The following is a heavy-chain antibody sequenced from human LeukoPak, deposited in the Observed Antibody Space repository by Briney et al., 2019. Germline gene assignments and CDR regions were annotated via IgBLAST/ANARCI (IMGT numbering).Heavy chain of an antibody. CDR2: IWYDGSNK. Sequence: GGSLRLSCAASGFTFSSYAIHWVRQAPGKGLEWVAVIWYDGSNKYYADSVKGRFTISRDNSKNTLYLQMNSLRAEDTAVYYCARDQGPSSVAVFDYWGQGTLVTVSS. CDR1: GFTFSSYA. V-gene: IGHV3-33*08. CDR3: ARDQGPSSVAVFDY. D-gene: IGHD6-19*01. J-gene: IGHJ4*02.